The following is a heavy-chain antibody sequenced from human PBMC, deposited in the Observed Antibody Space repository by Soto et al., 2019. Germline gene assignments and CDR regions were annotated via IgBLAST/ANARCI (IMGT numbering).Heavy chain of an antibody. V-gene: IGHV3-74*01. J-gene: IGHJ4*02. CDR3: ARGARNYYYFDY. Sequence: EVQLVESGGGLVQPGGSLRLSCAASGFIFSDYWIHWVRQAPGKGLVWVSRIKSDESTTNYADSVWGRRTISRDNAKNTVYLQMNSLRVEDTAVYYCARGARNYYYFDYWGQGTLVTVSS. CDR2: IKSDESTT. CDR1: GFIFSDYW. D-gene: IGHD3-10*01.